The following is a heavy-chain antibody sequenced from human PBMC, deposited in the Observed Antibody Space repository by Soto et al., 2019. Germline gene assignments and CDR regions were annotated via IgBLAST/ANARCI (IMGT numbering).Heavy chain of an antibody. D-gene: IGHD3-22*01. CDR2: INHSGST. Sequence: SETLSLTCTVSGGSISSYYWSWIRQPPGKGLEWIGEINHSGSTNYNPSLKSRVTISVDTSKNQFSLKLSSVTAADTAVYYCARGPPYYYDSSGYLVYWGQGTLVTVSS. CDR3: ARGPPYYYDSSGYLVY. CDR1: GGSISSYY. J-gene: IGHJ4*02. V-gene: IGHV4-34*01.